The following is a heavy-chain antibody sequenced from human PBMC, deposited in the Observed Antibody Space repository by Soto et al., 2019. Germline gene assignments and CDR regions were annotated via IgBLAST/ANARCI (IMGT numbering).Heavy chain of an antibody. CDR3: AKDWGRIAVAGWTD. V-gene: IGHV3-53*01. D-gene: IGHD6-19*01. J-gene: IGHJ4*02. Sequence: GGSLRLSCAASWFTVSSNYMGWARQAPGKGLEWLSSLAVPYTGAQTYYADSVAGRLTVSRDDSKNTLYLELNSLRAEDTAVYYCAKDWGRIAVAGWTDWGPGTQVTVSS. CDR1: WFTVSSNY. CDR2: PYTGAQT.